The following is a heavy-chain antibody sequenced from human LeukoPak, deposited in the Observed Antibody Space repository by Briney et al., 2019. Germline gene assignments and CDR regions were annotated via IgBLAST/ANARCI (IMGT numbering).Heavy chain of an antibody. CDR3: ARLSKTYNFDY. J-gene: IGHJ4*02. Sequence: AGGSLRLSCAASGFTFSSYSMNWVRQAPGKGLEWVSYISSSSSTIYYADSVKGRFTISRDNAKNLLYLQMNSLRAEDTAVYYCARLSKTYNFDYWGQGTLVTVSS. V-gene: IGHV3-48*01. CDR1: GFTFSSYS. CDR2: ISSSSSTI. D-gene: IGHD1-1*01.